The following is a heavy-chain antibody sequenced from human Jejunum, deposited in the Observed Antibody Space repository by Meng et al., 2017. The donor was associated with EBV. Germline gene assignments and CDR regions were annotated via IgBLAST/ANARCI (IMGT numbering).Heavy chain of an antibody. J-gene: IGHJ4*02. V-gene: IGHV1-69*06. CDR1: GGTFSSYV. D-gene: IGHD3-22*01. CDR3: ARDQGRDYDSSTYYTH. Sequence: QGRSVTLGAEVKKPGSSVKVSCKASGGTFSSYVINWVRQAPGQGLEWMGGIIPIFGRTNYALEFQDRVTITADKFTSTVYMEMSSLKSEDTAVYYCARDQGRDYDSSTYYTHWGRGTLVTVSS. CDR2: IIPIFGRT.